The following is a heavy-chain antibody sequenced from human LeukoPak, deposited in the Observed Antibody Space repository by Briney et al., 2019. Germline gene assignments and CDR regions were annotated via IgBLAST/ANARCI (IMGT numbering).Heavy chain of an antibody. V-gene: IGHV3-53*01. D-gene: IGHD3-22*01. CDR2: IYSGGST. J-gene: IGHJ4*02. Sequence: GGSLRLSCAASGFTVSSNYMSWVRQAPGKGLEWVSVIYSGGSTYYADSVKGRFTISRDNSKNTLYLQMNSLRAEDTAVYYCASAVGSGYYLYYFDYWGQGTLVTVPS. CDR1: GFTVSSNY. CDR3: ASAVGSGYYLYYFDY.